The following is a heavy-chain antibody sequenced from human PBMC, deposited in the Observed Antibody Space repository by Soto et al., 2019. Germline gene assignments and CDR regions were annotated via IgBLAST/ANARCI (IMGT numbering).Heavy chain of an antibody. CDR2: IYPGDSDT. CDR1: GYAFTSYW. CDR3: ARGYCTTSICDPWFDP. Sequence: PGESLKISCTGWGYAFTSYWIAWVRQMPGEGLEWMGIIYPGDSDTRYSPSFQGQVTISADKSITTAYLQWSSLKASDTAMYYCARGYCTTSICDPWFDPWGQGTLVTVSS. J-gene: IGHJ5*02. V-gene: IGHV5-51*01. D-gene: IGHD2-8*01.